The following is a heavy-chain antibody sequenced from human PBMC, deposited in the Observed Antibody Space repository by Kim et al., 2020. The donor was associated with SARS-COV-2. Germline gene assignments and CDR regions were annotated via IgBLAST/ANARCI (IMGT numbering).Heavy chain of an antibody. CDR3: ARDYYGSGSGGDY. CDR1: GGSFSGYY. V-gene: IGHV4-34*01. CDR2: INHSGST. D-gene: IGHD3-10*01. Sequence: SETLSLTCAVYGGSFSGYYWSWIRQPPGKGLEWMGEINHSGSTNYNPSLKSRVTISVNTSKNQFSLKLSSVTAADTAVYYCARDYYGSGSGGDYWGQGTLVTVSS. J-gene: IGHJ4*02.